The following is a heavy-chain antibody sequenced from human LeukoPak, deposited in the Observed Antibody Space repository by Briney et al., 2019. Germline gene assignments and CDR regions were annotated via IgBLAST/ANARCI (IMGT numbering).Heavy chain of an antibody. Sequence: SETLSLTCTVSSGFISSYYWSWIRQPPGKGLEWIGYIYYSGSTNYNPSLKSRVTISVDTSKNQFSLKLSSVTAADTAVYYCARAWLSSSGTDAFDIWGQGTMVTVSS. CDR2: IYYSGST. J-gene: IGHJ3*02. CDR3: ARAWLSSSGTDAFDI. V-gene: IGHV4-59*01. D-gene: IGHD3-22*01. CDR1: SGFISSYY.